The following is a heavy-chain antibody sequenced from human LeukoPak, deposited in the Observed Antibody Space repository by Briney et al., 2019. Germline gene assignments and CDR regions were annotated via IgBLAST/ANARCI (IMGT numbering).Heavy chain of an antibody. CDR1: GYTFTAWY. V-gene: IGHV1-2*02. D-gene: IGHD3-10*01. CDR3: ARGIYSGIYGRLDP. Sequence: ASVKVSCEASGYTFTAWYIHWVRQAPGRGLEWMGWIDPNSGGTGCAQKFQGRVTLTRDTSIRTAYMDLSSLRSDDTAVYYCARGIYSGIYGRLDPWGQGTLVTVSS. CDR2: IDPNSGGT. J-gene: IGHJ5*02.